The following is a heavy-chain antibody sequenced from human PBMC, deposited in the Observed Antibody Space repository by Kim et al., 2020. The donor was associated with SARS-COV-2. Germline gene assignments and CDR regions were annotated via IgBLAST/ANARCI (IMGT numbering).Heavy chain of an antibody. V-gene: IGHV4-39*01. CDR1: GGSISSSSYY. CDR3: ARRNPWGYYRSGTDY. J-gene: IGHJ4*02. CDR2: IYSSGST. D-gene: IGHD3-10*01. Sequence: SETLSLTCTVSGGSISSSSYYWGWIRQPPGKGLEWIGSIYSSGSTYYNPSLKNRVTISVDTSKNQFSLKLSSVTAADTAVYYCARRNPWGYYRSGTDYWGQGTLVTVSS.